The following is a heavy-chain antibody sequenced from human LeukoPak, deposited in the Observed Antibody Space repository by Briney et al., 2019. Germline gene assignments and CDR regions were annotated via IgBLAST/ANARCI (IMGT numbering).Heavy chain of an antibody. J-gene: IGHJ3*02. D-gene: IGHD6-19*01. V-gene: IGHV1-2*02. CDR3: AREYLVAVAGDAFDI. CDR2: IKPNSGGR. CDR1: AYTFTVCY. Sequence: GASGNVCFYSSAYTFTVCYIDWGRQAPGQGLGWMGVIKPNSGGRNYAQKFQGRVTMTSDTSISTAYMELSRLRSDDTAVSYCAREYLVAVAGDAFDIWGQGTMVTVSS.